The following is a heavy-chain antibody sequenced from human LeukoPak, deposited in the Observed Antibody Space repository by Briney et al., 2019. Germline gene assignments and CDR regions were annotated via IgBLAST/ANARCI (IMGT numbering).Heavy chain of an antibody. J-gene: IGHJ5*02. CDR1: GYTFTSYY. Sequence: ASVKVSCKASGYTFTSYYMHWVRQAPGQGLEWMGIINPSGGSTSYAQKFQGRVTITADESTSTAYMELSSLRSEDTAVYYCARDRPGRYCSSTSCYTASPFDPWGQGTLVIVSS. V-gene: IGHV1-46*01. D-gene: IGHD2-2*02. CDR2: INPSGGST. CDR3: ARDRPGRYCSSTSCYTASPFDP.